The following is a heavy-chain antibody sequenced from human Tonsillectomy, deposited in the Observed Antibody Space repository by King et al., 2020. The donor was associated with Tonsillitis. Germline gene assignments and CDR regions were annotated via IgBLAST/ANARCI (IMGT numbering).Heavy chain of an antibody. CDR3: ARDGSATFHDALDI. J-gene: IGHJ3*02. CDR1: GYIFIGYY. D-gene: IGHD3-10*01. Sequence: QLVQSGAEVKKPGASVKVSCKTSGYIFIGYYIHWVRQAPGQGLEWMGWISPNSGATSYAQKFQDWVTMTRDTSISTVYMELTSLRSDDTTIYYCARDGSATFHDALDIWGQGTMVTVS. CDR2: ISPNSGAT. V-gene: IGHV1-2*04.